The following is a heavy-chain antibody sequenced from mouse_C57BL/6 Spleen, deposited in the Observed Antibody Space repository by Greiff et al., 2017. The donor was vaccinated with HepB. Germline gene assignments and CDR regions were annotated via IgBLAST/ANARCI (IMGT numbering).Heavy chain of an antibody. J-gene: IGHJ3*01. V-gene: IGHV1-74*01. Sequence: VQLQQSGAELVKPGASVKVSCKASGYTFTSYWMHWVKQRPGQGLEWIGRIHPSDSDTNYNQKFKGKATLTVDKSSSTAYMQRSSLTSEDSAVYYWAIGGDYDGRFAYWGQGTLVTVSA. CDR3: AIGGDYDGRFAY. CDR1: GYTFTSYW. D-gene: IGHD2-4*01. CDR2: IHPSDSDT.